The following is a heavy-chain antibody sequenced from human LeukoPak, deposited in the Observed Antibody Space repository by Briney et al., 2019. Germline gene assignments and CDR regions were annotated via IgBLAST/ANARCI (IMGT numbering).Heavy chain of an antibody. J-gene: IGHJ3*02. D-gene: IGHD5-12*01. Sequence: PSQTLSLTCTVSGGSISSGDYYWSWIRQPPGKGLEWIGYIYYSGSTYYNPSLKSRVTISVDTSKNQFSLKLSSVTAADTAVYYCARDSGYDRGVLGAFDIWGQGTMVTVSS. CDR1: GGSISSGDYY. CDR3: ARDSGYDRGVLGAFDI. CDR2: IYYSGST. V-gene: IGHV4-30-4*08.